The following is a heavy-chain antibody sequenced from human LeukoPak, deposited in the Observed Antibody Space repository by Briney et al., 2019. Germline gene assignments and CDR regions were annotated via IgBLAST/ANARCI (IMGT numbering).Heavy chain of an antibody. CDR3: ARAGGGRLDY. J-gene: IGHJ4*02. V-gene: IGHV4-59*01. D-gene: IGHD2-15*01. Sequence: SETLSLTCTVSGGSINDASWNWIRQPPGQGLEWIGYIYYSGSTNYNPSLKSRVTISVDTSKNQFSLKLSSVTAADTAVYYCARAGGGRLDYWGQGTLVTVSS. CDR2: IYYSGST. CDR1: GGSINDAS.